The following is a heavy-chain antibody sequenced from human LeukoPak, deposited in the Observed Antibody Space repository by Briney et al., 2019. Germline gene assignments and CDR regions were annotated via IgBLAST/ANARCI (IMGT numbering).Heavy chain of an antibody. J-gene: IGHJ4*02. V-gene: IGHV1-69*04. D-gene: IGHD6-13*01. CDR3: ARGGDSGYFDY. CDR2: IIPIFGMA. Sequence: SVNVSCKASGGTFSSYAISWVRQAPGQGVEWMGRIIPIFGMANYAQKFQGRVTITADQSTNTAYMELSSLRSEDTAVSYCARGGDSGYFDYWSQGTLVTVSS. CDR1: GGTFSSYA.